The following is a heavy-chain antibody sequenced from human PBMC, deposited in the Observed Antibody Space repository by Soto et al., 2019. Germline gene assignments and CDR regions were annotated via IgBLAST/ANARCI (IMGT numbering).Heavy chain of an antibody. CDR3: ARSPDYGGNSDYYYGMDV. Sequence: SETLSLTCTVSGGSISSYYWSWIRQPPGKGLEWIGYIYYSGSTNYNPSLKSRVTISVDTSKNQFSLKLSSVTAADTAVYYCARSPDYGGNSDYYYGMDVWGQGTTVTVSS. CDR1: GGSISSYY. D-gene: IGHD4-17*01. CDR2: IYYSGST. V-gene: IGHV4-59*01. J-gene: IGHJ6*02.